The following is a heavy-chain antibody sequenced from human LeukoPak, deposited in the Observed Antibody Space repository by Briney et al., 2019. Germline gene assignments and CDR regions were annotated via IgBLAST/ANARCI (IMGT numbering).Heavy chain of an antibody. J-gene: IGHJ4*02. Sequence: GASVEVSCKASGYTFTSYGISWVRQAPGQGLEWMGWMNPNSGNTGYAQKFQGRVTMTRNTSISIAYMELSSLRSEDTAVYYCATPVASGWYPYSFDYWGQGTLVTVSS. D-gene: IGHD6-19*01. CDR3: ATPVASGWYPYSFDY. V-gene: IGHV1-8*02. CDR1: GYTFTSYG. CDR2: MNPNSGNT.